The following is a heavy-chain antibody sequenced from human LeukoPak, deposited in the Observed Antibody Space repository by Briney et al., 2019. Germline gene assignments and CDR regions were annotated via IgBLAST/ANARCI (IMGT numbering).Heavy chain of an antibody. D-gene: IGHD3-16*02. CDR2: MNPNSGNT. CDR3: ARGTYDYVWGSYRYQSYYFDY. CDR1: GYTFTSYD. V-gene: IGHV1-8*01. J-gene: IGHJ4*02. Sequence: ASVKVSCKASGYTFTSYDINWVRQATGQGLEWMGWMNPNSGNTGYAQKFQGRVTMTRNTSISAAYMELSSLRSEDTAVYYCARGTYDYVWGSYRYQSYYFDYWGQGTPVTVSS.